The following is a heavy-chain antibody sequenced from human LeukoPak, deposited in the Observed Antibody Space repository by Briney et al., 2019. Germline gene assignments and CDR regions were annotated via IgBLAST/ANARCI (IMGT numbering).Heavy chain of an antibody. D-gene: IGHD1-1*01. J-gene: IGHJ5*02. Sequence: SETLSLTCAVYGGSFSGYYWSWIRQPPGKGLEWIGEINHSGSTNYNPSLKSRVTISVDTSKNQFSLKLSSVTAADTAVYYCARQAGTTGIFYWFDPWGQGTLVTVSS. CDR3: ARQAGTTGIFYWFDP. CDR2: INHSGST. V-gene: IGHV4-34*01. CDR1: GGSFSGYY.